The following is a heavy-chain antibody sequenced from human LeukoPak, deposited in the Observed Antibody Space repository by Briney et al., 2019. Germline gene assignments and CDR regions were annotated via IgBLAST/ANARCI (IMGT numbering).Heavy chain of an antibody. CDR2: IYYSGST. CDR3: ARHSGYCSGGSCYYHASDVDY. D-gene: IGHD2-15*01. V-gene: IGHV4-39*01. Sequence: SETLSLTCAVYGGSFSGYYWGWIRQPPGKGLEWIGSIYYSGSTYYNPSLKSRVTISVDTSKNQFSLKLSSVTAADTAVYYCARHSGYCSGGSCYYHASDVDYWGQGTLVTVSS. CDR1: GGSFSGYY. J-gene: IGHJ4*02.